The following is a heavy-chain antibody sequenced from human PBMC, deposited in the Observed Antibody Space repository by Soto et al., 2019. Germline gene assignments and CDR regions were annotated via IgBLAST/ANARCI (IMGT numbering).Heavy chain of an antibody. CDR2: ISGSGGST. Sequence: GGSLRLSCAASGFTFSSYAMSWVRQAPGKGLEWVSVISGSGGSTNYADSVKGRFTISRDNSKNTVYLEMNSLRAEDTAVYYCAREYSSGWKTFDYWGQGTLVTVSS. CDR1: GFTFSSYA. V-gene: IGHV3-23*01. D-gene: IGHD6-19*01. J-gene: IGHJ4*02. CDR3: AREYSSGWKTFDY.